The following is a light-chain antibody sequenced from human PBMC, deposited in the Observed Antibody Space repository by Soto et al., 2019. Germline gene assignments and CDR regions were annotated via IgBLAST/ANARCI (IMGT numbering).Light chain of an antibody. CDR2: GAS. V-gene: IGKV3-15*01. CDR1: QSVFSN. CDR3: QQYKNWAIT. Sequence: SPATLSVSAGERATLSCRASQSVFSNLAWYQQKPGQAPRLLIYGASTRATGIPVRFSGSGSGTEFTLTISSLQSEDFAVYYCQQYKNWAITFGQGTRLEIK. J-gene: IGKJ5*01.